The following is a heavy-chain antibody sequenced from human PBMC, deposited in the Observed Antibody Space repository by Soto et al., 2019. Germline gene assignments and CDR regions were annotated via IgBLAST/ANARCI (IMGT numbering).Heavy chain of an antibody. CDR1: GGSISRGDYY. Sequence: SETLSLTCTVSGGSISRGDYYWSWLRQPPGKGLEWIGYIYYSGSTYYNPSLKSRVTISVDTSKNQFSLKLSSVTAADTAVYYCAREGHTDMLLRHYYWGQGTSDTGSS. J-gene: IGHJ4*02. D-gene: IGHD2-8*01. CDR3: AREGHTDMLLRHYY. V-gene: IGHV4-30-4*01. CDR2: IYYSGST.